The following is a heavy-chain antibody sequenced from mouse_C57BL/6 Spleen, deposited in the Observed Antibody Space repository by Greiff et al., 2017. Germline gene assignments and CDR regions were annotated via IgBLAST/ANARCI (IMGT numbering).Heavy chain of an antibody. CDR1: GYTFTSYW. D-gene: IGHD2-3*01. Sequence: VQLQQPGAELVMPGASVKLSCKASGYTFTSYWMHWVKQRPGQGLEWIGEIDPSDSYTNYNQKFKGKSTLTVAKSSSTAYMQLSSLTTEESAVYYCARGFIYGGYYVFAYWGQGTLVTVTA. CDR3: ARGFIYGGYYVFAY. J-gene: IGHJ3*01. CDR2: IDPSDSYT. V-gene: IGHV1-69*01.